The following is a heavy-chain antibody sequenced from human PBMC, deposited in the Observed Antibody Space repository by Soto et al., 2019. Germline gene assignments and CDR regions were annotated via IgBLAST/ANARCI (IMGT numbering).Heavy chain of an antibody. V-gene: IGHV3-9*01. Sequence: EVQLVESGGGLVQPGRSLRLSCAASGFTFDDYAMHWVRQAPGKGLEWVSGISWNSGSIGYADSVKGRFTISRDNAKNSLYLHMNSLRAEDTALYYCAKGGGDFVSLTGFRLGPFYPWGQGTLVTGSS. D-gene: IGHD3-9*01. CDR3: AKGGGDFVSLTGFRLGPFYP. CDR1: GFTFDDYA. CDR2: ISWNSGSI. J-gene: IGHJ5*02.